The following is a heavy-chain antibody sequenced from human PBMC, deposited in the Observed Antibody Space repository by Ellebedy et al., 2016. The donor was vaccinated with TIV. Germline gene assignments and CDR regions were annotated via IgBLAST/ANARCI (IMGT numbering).Heavy chain of an antibody. Sequence: GESLKISCAASGFTFSSYAMHWVRQAPGKGLEWVAVISYDGSNKYYADSVKGRFTISRDNSKNTLYLQMNSLRAEDTAVYYCAKAIGYCSSTSCYVFDYWGQGTLVTVSS. CDR2: ISYDGSNK. CDR3: AKAIGYCSSTSCYVFDY. V-gene: IGHV3-30-3*01. D-gene: IGHD2-2*01. CDR1: GFTFSSYA. J-gene: IGHJ4*02.